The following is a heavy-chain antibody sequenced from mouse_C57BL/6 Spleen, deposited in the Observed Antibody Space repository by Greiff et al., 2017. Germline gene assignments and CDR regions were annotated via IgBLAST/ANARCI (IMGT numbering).Heavy chain of an antibody. Sequence: EVHLVESGGGLVKPGGSLKLSCAASGFTFSSYAMSWVRQTPEKRLEWVATISDGGSYTYYPDNVKGRFTISRDNAKNNLYLQMSHLKSEDTAMYDCARDRDYYGSSFLDYWGQGTTLTVSS. V-gene: IGHV5-4*01. CDR3: ARDRDYYGSSFLDY. CDR2: ISDGGSYT. J-gene: IGHJ2*01. CDR1: GFTFSSYA. D-gene: IGHD1-1*01.